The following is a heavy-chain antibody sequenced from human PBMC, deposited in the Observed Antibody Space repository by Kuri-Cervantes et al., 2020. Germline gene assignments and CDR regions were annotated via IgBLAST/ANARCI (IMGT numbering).Heavy chain of an antibody. Sequence: GESLKISCAASGFTFSSYSMNWVRQAPGKGLEWVSSISSSSSYIYYADSVKGRFTISRDNAKNSLYLQMNSLRAEDTAVYYCAGVIPAAMVHWGQGTLVTVSS. CDR1: GFTFSSYS. J-gene: IGHJ4*02. V-gene: IGHV3-21*01. CDR3: AGVIPAAMVH. CDR2: ISSSSSYI. D-gene: IGHD2-2*01.